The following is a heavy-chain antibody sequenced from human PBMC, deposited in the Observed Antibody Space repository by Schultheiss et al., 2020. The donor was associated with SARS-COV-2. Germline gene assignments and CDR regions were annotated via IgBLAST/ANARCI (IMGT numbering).Heavy chain of an antibody. CDR3: ARDPVLRYSHGADNWFDP. J-gene: IGHJ5*02. Sequence: GGSLRLSCAASGFTFSSYGMHWVRQAPGKGLEWVAVIWYDGSNKYYADSVKGRFTISRDNAKNSLYLQMNSLRAEDTAVYYCARDPVLRYSHGADNWFDPWGQGTLVTVSS. CDR2: IWYDGSNK. D-gene: IGHD3-9*01. CDR1: GFTFSSYG. V-gene: IGHV3-33*01.